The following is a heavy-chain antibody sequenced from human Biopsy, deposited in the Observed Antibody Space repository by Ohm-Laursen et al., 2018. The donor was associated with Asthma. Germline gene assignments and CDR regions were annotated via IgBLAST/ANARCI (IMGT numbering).Heavy chain of an antibody. Sequence: GSLRLSCAASGFTLSDYYMSWIRQAPGKGLEWISYINGKSNSIEYADSVKGRFTISRDNAKNSLYLQMNSLRAEDRAVYYCARGNHHLDYGGNSGAFDIWGQGTMVTVSS. D-gene: IGHD4-23*01. CDR2: INGKSNSI. CDR3: ARGNHHLDYGGNSGAFDI. CDR1: GFTLSDYY. J-gene: IGHJ3*02. V-gene: IGHV3-11*04.